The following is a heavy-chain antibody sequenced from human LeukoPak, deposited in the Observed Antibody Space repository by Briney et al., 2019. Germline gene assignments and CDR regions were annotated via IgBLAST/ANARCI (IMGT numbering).Heavy chain of an antibody. CDR1: GGSLSGSY. Sequence: SETLSLTCAVSGGSLSGSYCTWVRQSPGEGLEWLGYIYYSGSTYYNPSLKSRVTISVDTSENQFSLKLSSVTAADTAVYYCARLLRTGGYHYFDYWGQGTLVTVSS. V-gene: IGHV4-59*08. CDR3: ARLLRTGGYHYFDY. D-gene: IGHD1-26*01. J-gene: IGHJ4*02. CDR2: IYYSGST.